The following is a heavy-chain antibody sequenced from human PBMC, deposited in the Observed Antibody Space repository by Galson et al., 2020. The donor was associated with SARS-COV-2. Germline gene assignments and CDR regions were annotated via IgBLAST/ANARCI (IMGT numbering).Heavy chain of an antibody. CDR3: ARHGYSSGSENYYYYGMDV. Sequence: SVKVSCKASGGTFSSYAISWVRQAPGQGLEWMGGIIPIFGTANYAQKFQGRVTITADESTSTAYMELSSLRSEDTAVYYCARHGYSSGSENYYYYGMDVWGQGTTVTVSS. J-gene: IGHJ6*02. V-gene: IGHV1-69*13. D-gene: IGHD6-19*01. CDR2: IIPIFGTA. CDR1: GGTFSSYA.